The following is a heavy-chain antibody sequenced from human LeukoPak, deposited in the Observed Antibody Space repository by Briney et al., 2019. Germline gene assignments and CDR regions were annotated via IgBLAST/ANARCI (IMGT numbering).Heavy chain of an antibody. V-gene: IGHV1-8*01. CDR1: GYTFTSYD. CDR2: MNPNSGNT. D-gene: IGHD3-10*01. J-gene: IGHJ6*02. Sequence: ASVKVSCKASGYTFTSYDINWVRQATGQGLEWMGWMNPNSGNTGYAQKFQGRVTMTRNTPISTAYMELSSLRSEDTAVYYCARADQWFGDRYYYYYYGMDVWGQGTTVTVSS. CDR3: ARADQWFGDRYYYYYYGMDV.